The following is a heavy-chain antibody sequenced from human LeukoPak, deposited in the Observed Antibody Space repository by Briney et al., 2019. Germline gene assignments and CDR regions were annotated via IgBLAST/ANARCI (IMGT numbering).Heavy chain of an antibody. D-gene: IGHD3-22*01. V-gene: IGHV3-43*02. J-gene: IGHJ1*01. CDR3: AKDYYDASGYYYGEYLQH. CDR1: GFTFNDYA. Sequence: PGGSLRLSCAASGFTFNDYAMHWVRQAPGKGLKWVSLISGDGGSTYYAASVKGRFTISRDNSKNSLYLQMNNLRTEDTALYYCAKDYYDASGYYYGEYLQHWGQGTLVTVSS. CDR2: ISGDGGST.